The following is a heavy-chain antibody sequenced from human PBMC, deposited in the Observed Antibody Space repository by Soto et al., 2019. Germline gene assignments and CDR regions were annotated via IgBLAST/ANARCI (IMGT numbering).Heavy chain of an antibody. CDR1: GFTFSSYG. Sequence: QVQLVESGGGVAQPGRSLRLSCAASGFTFSSYGMHWVRQAPGKGLEWVAVIWYDGSNKYYADSVKGRFTISRDNSKXXXXXXXXXXXXXXXXXXXXXXXXXXXXXXELDYWGQGTLVTVSS. CDR3: XXXXXXXXXXELDY. V-gene: IGHV3-33*01. CDR2: IWYDGSNK. J-gene: IGHJ4*02.